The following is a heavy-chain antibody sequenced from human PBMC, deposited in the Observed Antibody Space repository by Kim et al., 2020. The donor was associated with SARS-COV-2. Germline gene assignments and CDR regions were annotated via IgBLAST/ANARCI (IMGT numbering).Heavy chain of an antibody. J-gene: IGHJ6*03. D-gene: IGHD2-15*01. CDR2: INPNSGGT. CDR1: GHTFTGYY. CDR3: ARDGRYCSGGSCYSGPNYYYYMDV. V-gene: IGHV1-2*02. Sequence: ASVKVSCKASGHTFTGYYIHWVRQAPGQGLEWMGWINPNSGGTNCAQKFQGRVTMTRDTSISTAYMELSRLRSDDTAVYYCARDGRYCSGGSCYSGPNYYYYMDVWGKGTTVTVSS.